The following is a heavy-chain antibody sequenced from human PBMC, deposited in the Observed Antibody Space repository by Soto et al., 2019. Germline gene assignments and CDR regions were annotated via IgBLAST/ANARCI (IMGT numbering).Heavy chain of an antibody. V-gene: IGHV1-69*13. CDR3: ARDCNYGGNPYGFDY. CDR1: GGTFSSYA. J-gene: IGHJ4*02. Sequence: ASVKVSCKASGGTFSSYAISWVRQAPGQGLEWMGGIIAIFGTANYAQKFQGRVTITADESTSTAYMELSSLRSEDTAVYYCARDCNYGGNPYGFDYWGQGTLVTVSS. D-gene: IGHD2-15*01. CDR2: IIAIFGTA.